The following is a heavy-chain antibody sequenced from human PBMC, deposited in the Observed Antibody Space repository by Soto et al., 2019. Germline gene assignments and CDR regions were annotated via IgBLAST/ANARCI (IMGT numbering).Heavy chain of an antibody. CDR1: GGSISSGGYS. CDR3: AGSCYYHKSGMDV. D-gene: IGHD3-22*01. J-gene: IGHJ6*02. Sequence: QLQLQESGSGLVKPSQTLSLTCAVSGGSISSGGYSWSWIRQPPGKGLEWIGYIYHSGSTYYNPSFKRRVTISVDMSKNQFSLKLSSVTAADTAVYSCAGSCYYHKSGMDVWGQGTTVTVSS. CDR2: IYHSGST. V-gene: IGHV4-30-2*01.